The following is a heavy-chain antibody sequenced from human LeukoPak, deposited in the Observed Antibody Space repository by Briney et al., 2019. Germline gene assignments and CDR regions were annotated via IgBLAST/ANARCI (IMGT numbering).Heavy chain of an antibody. V-gene: IGHV4-34*01. CDR3: ARHGLVAARHAFDI. Sequence: SETLSLTCTVFYGSFSGYYWSWIRQPSGKGLEWIGEINHNGNTNYNPSLKSRVTISVDTSKDQFSLKLSSVTAADTAVYYCARHGLVAARHAFDIWGQGTMVTVSS. CDR2: INHNGNT. J-gene: IGHJ3*02. D-gene: IGHD6-6*01. CDR1: YGSFSGYY.